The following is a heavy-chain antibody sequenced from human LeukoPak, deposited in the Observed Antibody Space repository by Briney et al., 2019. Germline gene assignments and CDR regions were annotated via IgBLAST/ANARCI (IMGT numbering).Heavy chain of an antibody. Sequence: ASVTVSCKASGYTFTDYYIHWVRQAPGQGLEWMGWISPNSGGTNYAQKFQGRVTMTRDTSISTAYMELSRLTSDDTAVYYCARGVAAVGGRWFDPWGQGTLVTVSS. CDR2: ISPNSGGT. V-gene: IGHV1-2*02. CDR3: ARGVAAVGGRWFDP. J-gene: IGHJ5*02. CDR1: GYTFTDYY. D-gene: IGHD6-13*01.